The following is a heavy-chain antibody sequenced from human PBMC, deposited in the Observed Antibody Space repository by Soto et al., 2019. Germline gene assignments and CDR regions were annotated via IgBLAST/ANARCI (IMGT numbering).Heavy chain of an antibody. CDR3: VKRLNHYDSSGYPFDY. CDR2: ISGNGDST. J-gene: IGHJ4*02. CDR1: GFTFSNYA. Sequence: GGSLRVSCAASGFTFSNYAMNWVRQAPEKGLEWVSGISGNGDSTYYADSVKGRFTISRDNSKNTLYLQMNSLRAEDTAVYYCVKRLNHYDSSGYPFDYWGQGTLVTVSS. D-gene: IGHD3-22*01. V-gene: IGHV3-23*01.